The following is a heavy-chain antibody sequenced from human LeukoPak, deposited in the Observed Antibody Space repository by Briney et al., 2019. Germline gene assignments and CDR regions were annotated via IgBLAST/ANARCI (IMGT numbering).Heavy chain of an antibody. CDR2: ISYDGSNK. Sequence: GGSLRLSCAASGFIFSSYDMHWVRQAPGKGLEWVAVISYDGSNKYYADSVKGRFTISRDNSKNTLYLQMNSLRAEDTAVYYCAKDFEGTWDYWGQGTLVTVSS. V-gene: IGHV3-30*18. CDR3: AKDFEGTWDY. CDR1: GFIFSSYD. D-gene: IGHD1-14*01. J-gene: IGHJ4*02.